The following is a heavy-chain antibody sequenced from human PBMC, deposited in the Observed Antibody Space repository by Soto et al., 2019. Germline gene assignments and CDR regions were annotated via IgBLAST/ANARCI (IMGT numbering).Heavy chain of an antibody. CDR3: ATGVDSGPYFDD. CDR1: GYTLTELS. Sequence: GASVKVSCKFSGYTLTELSMHWVRQAPGKGLEWMGGFDPEDGETIYAQKFQGRVTMTEDTSTDTAYMELSGLRSEDTAVYYCATGVDSGPYFDDWGQGTLVTVSS. V-gene: IGHV1-24*01. CDR2: FDPEDGET. D-gene: IGHD2-21*01. J-gene: IGHJ5*02.